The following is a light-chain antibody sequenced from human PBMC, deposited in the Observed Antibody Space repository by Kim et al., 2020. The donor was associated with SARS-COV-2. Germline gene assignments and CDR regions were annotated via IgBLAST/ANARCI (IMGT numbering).Light chain of an antibody. V-gene: IGLV6-57*01. CDR2: EDH. CDR1: SGSISSDF. J-gene: IGLJ3*02. CDR3: QSFHDNAWV. Sequence: GKTVIIPCLRSSGSISSDFVQWVQQRPGTSPTTVIYEDHVRPSGVPDRFSGFVDSSSNSASLTISGLKTEDEADYYCQSFHDNAWVFGGGTQLTVL.